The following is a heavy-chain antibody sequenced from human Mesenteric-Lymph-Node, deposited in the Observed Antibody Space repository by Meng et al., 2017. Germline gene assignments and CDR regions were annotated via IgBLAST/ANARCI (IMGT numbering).Heavy chain of an antibody. Sequence: EVQLVESGGGLVQPGGSLRLSCAASGFTISRHWMHWVRQAPGKGLVWVSRINSDGRTTNYADSVKGRFTISRDNAKNTLYLQMNSLRAEDTAVYFCTGLSGPFDYWGPGTLVTVSS. D-gene: IGHD6-19*01. V-gene: IGHV3-74*01. CDR1: GFTISRHW. CDR3: TGLSGPFDY. J-gene: IGHJ4*02. CDR2: INSDGRTT.